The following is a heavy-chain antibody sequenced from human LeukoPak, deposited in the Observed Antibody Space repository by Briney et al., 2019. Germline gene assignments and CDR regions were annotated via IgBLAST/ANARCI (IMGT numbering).Heavy chain of an antibody. CDR2: ITADNGNT. V-gene: IGHV1-18*01. J-gene: IGHJ6*03. CDR3: ASSGCSSTSCPPAYYYYMDV. Sequence: ASVKVSCKASGYTFTTYNINRVRQAPGQGLEWMGWITADNGNTNYAQKFQGRVTMTADTSTCTVYMELRSLRSDDTAVYYCASSGCSSTSCPPAYYYYMDVWGKGTTVTVSS. CDR1: GYTFTTYN. D-gene: IGHD2-2*01.